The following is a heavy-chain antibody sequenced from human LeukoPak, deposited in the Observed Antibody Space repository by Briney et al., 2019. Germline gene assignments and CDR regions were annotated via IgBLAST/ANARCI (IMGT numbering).Heavy chain of an antibody. Sequence: GGSLRLSCAASGFTFSSYEMNWVRQAPGKGLEWVSYISSSGSTIYDADSVKGRFTISRDNAKNSLYLQMNSLRAEDTAVYYCAREGYYDSSGYDYWGQGTLVTVSS. CDR2: ISSSGSTI. D-gene: IGHD3-22*01. J-gene: IGHJ4*02. V-gene: IGHV3-48*03. CDR1: GFTFSSYE. CDR3: AREGYYDSSGYDY.